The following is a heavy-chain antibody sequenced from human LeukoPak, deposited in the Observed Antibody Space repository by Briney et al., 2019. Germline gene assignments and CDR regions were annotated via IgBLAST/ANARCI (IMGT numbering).Heavy chain of an antibody. D-gene: IGHD6-6*01. CDR2: IYYNGST. Sequence: SETLSLTCTVSGGSISNYYWSWIRLPPGKGLEWIGYIYYNGSTNYNPSLKSRVTMSVDTSKNQFSLKLSSVTAADTAVYYCARGRGRGYSSSSGFDYWGQGTLVTVSS. CDR3: ARGRGRGYSSSSGFDY. J-gene: IGHJ4*02. CDR1: GGSISNYY. V-gene: IGHV4-59*12.